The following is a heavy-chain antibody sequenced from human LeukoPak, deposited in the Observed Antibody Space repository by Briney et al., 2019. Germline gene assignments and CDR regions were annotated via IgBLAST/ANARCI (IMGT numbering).Heavy chain of an antibody. J-gene: IGHJ4*02. CDR1: GGSFSGYY. V-gene: IGHV4-34*01. CDR2: INHSGST. Sequence: SETLSLTCAVYGGSFSGYYWSWIRQPPGKGLEWIGEINHSGSTNYNPFLKSRVTISVDTSKNQFSLKLSSVTAADTAVYYCARDPRGSGSYYNPPFDYWGQGTLVTVSS. CDR3: ARDPRGSGSYYNPPFDY. D-gene: IGHD3-10*01.